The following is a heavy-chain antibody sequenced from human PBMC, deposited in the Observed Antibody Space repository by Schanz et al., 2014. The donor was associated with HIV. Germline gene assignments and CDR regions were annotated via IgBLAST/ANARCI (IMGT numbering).Heavy chain of an antibody. Sequence: VQLVESGGGVVQPGRSLRLSCAVSGFTFSSYGMHWVRQAPGKGREWGAVIWNDGSNKYYADSVKGRFTISRDNSKNTLYLQMNSLRAEDTAVYYCARDRMVYAQAPLYYFDYWGQGTLVTVSS. V-gene: IGHV3-33*01. CDR3: ARDRMVYAQAPLYYFDY. J-gene: IGHJ4*02. D-gene: IGHD2-8*01. CDR1: GFTFSSYG. CDR2: IWNDGSNK.